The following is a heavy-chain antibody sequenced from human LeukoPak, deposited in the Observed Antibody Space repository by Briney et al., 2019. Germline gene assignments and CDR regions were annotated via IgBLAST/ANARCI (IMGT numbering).Heavy chain of an antibody. CDR1: GFTFSSYA. CDR2: ISYDGSNK. Sequence: GSSLRLSCAASGFTFSSYAMYWVRQAPGKGLEWVAVISYDGSNKYYADSVKGRFTISRDNSKNTLYLQMNSLRAEDTAVYYCAREDYGDYVWGQGTLVTVSS. V-gene: IGHV3-30*04. CDR3: AREDYGDYV. D-gene: IGHD4-17*01. J-gene: IGHJ4*02.